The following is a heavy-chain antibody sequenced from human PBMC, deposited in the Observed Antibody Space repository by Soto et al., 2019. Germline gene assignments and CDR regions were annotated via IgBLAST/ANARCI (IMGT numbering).Heavy chain of an antibody. V-gene: IGHV3-53*04. CDR3: ARGVVYDSSGAYFDY. D-gene: IGHD3-22*01. CDR1: GSTVSSDY. J-gene: IGHJ4*02. CDR2: IYIVGTT. Sequence: GGSLRLSCAASGSTVSSDYMTWVRQAPGKGLEWVSTIYIVGTTYYADSVKGRFSISAHNSENTVYLQMSSLRSEDTAVYYCARGVVYDSSGAYFDYWGQGTLVTVSS.